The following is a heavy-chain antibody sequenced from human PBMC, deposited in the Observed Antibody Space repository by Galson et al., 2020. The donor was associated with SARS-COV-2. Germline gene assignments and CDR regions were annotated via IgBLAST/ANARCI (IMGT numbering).Heavy chain of an antibody. D-gene: IGHD2-21*01. V-gene: IGHV5-51*01. Sequence: GESLKISCKGSGYSFTSYWIGWVRQMPGKGLEWMGIIYPGDSDTRYSPSFQGQVTISADKSISTAYLQWSSLKASDTAMYYCARLPANCGGDCPGSFDIWGQGTMVTVSS. J-gene: IGHJ3*02. CDR3: ARLPANCGGDCPGSFDI. CDR1: GYSFTSYW. CDR2: IYPGDSDT.